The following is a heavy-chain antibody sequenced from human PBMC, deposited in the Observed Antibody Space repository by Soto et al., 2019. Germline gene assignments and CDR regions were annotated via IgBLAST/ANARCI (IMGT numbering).Heavy chain of an antibody. CDR1: GFTFSSYG. CDR2: IWYDGSNK. J-gene: IGHJ6*01. Sequence: GGYPGLSSAESGFTFSSYGVHWVRQAPGKGLEWVAVIWYDGSNKYYADSVKGRFTISRDNSKNTLYLQMNSLRAEDTAVYYCARVRLERPYGMDFWGQGT. V-gene: IGHV3-33*01. D-gene: IGHD1-1*01. CDR3: ARVRLERPYGMDF.